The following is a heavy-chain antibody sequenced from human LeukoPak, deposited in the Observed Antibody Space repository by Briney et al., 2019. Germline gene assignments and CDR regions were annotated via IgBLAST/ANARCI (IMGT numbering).Heavy chain of an antibody. D-gene: IGHD5-24*01. CDR1: GLTFSSYA. J-gene: IGHJ3*02. V-gene: IGHV3-30*02. CDR3: AKDSVATIFGDAFDI. CDR2: IRYDGSNK. Sequence: GGSLRLSCAASGLTFSSYAMNWVRQAPGKGLEWVAFIRYDGSNKYYADSVKGRFTISRDNSKNTLYLQMNSLRAEDTAVYYCAKDSVATIFGDAFDIWGQGTMVTVSS.